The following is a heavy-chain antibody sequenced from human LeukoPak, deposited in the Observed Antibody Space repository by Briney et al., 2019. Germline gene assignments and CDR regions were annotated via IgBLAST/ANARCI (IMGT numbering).Heavy chain of an antibody. V-gene: IGHV1-69*13. CDR2: ILPIFGTA. CDR3: ARDRGGLDP. CDR1: GGTFGSYV. Sequence: EASVKVSCKTSGGTFGSYVISWVRQAPGQGLDWMGGILPIFGTADYAQKFQGRVTITADESTNTAYMELKSLTSEDTAVYYCARDRGGLDPWGQGTLVTVSS. D-gene: IGHD4-23*01. J-gene: IGHJ5*02.